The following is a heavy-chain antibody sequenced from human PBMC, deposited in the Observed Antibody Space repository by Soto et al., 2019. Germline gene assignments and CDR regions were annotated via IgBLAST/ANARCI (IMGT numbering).Heavy chain of an antibody. Sequence: SETLSLTCTVSGGSISSSSYYWGWIRQPPGKGLEWIGSIYYSGSTYYNPSLKSRVTISVDTSKNQFSLKLSSVTAADTAVYYCAGVPAAGTGWNNGNSDYWGQG. J-gene: IGHJ4*02. CDR1: GGSISSSSYY. V-gene: IGHV4-39*01. D-gene: IGHD2-2*01. CDR3: AGVPAAGTGWNNGNSDY. CDR2: IYYSGST.